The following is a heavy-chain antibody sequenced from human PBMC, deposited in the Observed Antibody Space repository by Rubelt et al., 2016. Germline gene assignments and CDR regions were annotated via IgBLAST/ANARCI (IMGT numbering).Heavy chain of an antibody. J-gene: IGHJ4*02. V-gene: IGHV4-4*02. CDR2: IYHSGST. Sequence: QVQLQESGPGLVKPSGTLSLTCAVSGGSISSSNWWSWVRQPPGKGLEWIGEIYHSGSTNYNPSLKVRFTISVDESKTQFSLKLSAVTAADTAVYYCAGLPVYGYSYGYIASGYFDYWGQGTLVTVSS. CDR1: GGSISSSNW. D-gene: IGHD5-18*01. CDR3: AGLPVYGYSYGYIASGYFDY.